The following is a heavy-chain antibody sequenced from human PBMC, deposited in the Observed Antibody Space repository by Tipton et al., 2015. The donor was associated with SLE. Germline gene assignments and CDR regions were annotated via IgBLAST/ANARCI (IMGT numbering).Heavy chain of an antibody. CDR2: IYTSGST. Sequence: TLSLTCTVSPSISSYYWSWIRQPPGKGLEWIGYIYTSGSTNYNPSLKSRVTISVDTSKNQFSLKLSSVTAADTAVYYCAREGGLTPYAFDIWGQGTMVTVSS. CDR3: AREGGLTPYAFDI. J-gene: IGHJ3*02. CDR1: PSISSYY. D-gene: IGHD4/OR15-4a*01. V-gene: IGHV4-4*09.